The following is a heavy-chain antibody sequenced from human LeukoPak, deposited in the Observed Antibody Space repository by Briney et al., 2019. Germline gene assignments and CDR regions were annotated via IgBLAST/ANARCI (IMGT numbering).Heavy chain of an antibody. D-gene: IGHD3-3*01. J-gene: IGHJ4*02. Sequence: SETLSLTCTVSGGSISSYYWSCMRQPPGEGLEWIGYIYYSGSTNYNPSLKSRVTISVDTSKNQFSLKLSSVTAADTAVYYCASLDFDYWGQGTLVTVSS. CDR2: IYYSGST. V-gene: IGHV4-59*01. CDR1: GGSISSYY. CDR3: ASLDFDY.